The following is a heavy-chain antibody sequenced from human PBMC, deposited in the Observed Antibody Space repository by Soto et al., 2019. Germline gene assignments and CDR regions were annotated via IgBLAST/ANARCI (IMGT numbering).Heavy chain of an antibody. J-gene: IGHJ5*02. D-gene: IGHD2-15*01. Sequence: GESLKISCAASGFTVSSNYMNWVRQAPGKGLEWVSYISSSSSTIYYADSVKGRFTISRDNAKNSLYLQMNSLRDEDTAVYYCAKDGVAATTSYCWFDPWGQGTLVTVSS. CDR3: AKDGVAATTSYCWFDP. CDR2: ISSSSSTI. CDR1: GFTVSSNY. V-gene: IGHV3-48*02.